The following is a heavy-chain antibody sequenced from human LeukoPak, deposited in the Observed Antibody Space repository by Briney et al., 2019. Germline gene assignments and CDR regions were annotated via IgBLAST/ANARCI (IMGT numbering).Heavy chain of an antibody. D-gene: IGHD6-13*01. J-gene: IGHJ4*02. CDR2: INHSGST. V-gene: IGHV4-34*01. CDR3: ARRHGSSSWYAYFDY. CDR1: GGSFSGYY. Sequence: SETLSLTCAVYGGSFSGYYWSWIRQPPGKGLEWIGEINHSGSTNYNPSLKSRVTISVDTSKNQFSLKLSSVTAADTAVYYCARRHGSSSWYAYFDYWGQGTLVTVSS.